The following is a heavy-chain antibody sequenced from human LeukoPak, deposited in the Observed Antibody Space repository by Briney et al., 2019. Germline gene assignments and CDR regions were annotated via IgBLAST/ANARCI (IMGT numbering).Heavy chain of an antibody. J-gene: IGHJ6*02. CDR3: VKDRPCDICMPMDA. D-gene: IGHD2-8*01. Sequence: PGGSLRLSCAASGFTFNGYSMSWVRQAPGKGLEWVAGLGRTGEYKYYADSVKGRFTISRDNSKDTVSLQMNSLRAEDSAIYYCVKDRPCDICMPMDAWGQGTTVTVSS. V-gene: IGHV3-23*01. CDR1: GFTFNGYS. CDR2: LGRTGEYK.